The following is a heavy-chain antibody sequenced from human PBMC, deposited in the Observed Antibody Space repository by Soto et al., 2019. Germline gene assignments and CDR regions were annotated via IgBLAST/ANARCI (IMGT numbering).Heavy chain of an antibody. J-gene: IGHJ4*02. Sequence: QVPLVQSGPEVKKPGASVKVSCKTSGYTFTSYGITWVRQAPGQGLEWMGWISTDKGNTKYAQKFQGRVTMTTDTSTSTAYMELRSLTSDDTAVYYCATRSPAFDYWGQGTLVTVSS. CDR2: ISTDKGNT. CDR1: GYTFTSYG. CDR3: ATRSPAFDY. V-gene: IGHV1-18*01.